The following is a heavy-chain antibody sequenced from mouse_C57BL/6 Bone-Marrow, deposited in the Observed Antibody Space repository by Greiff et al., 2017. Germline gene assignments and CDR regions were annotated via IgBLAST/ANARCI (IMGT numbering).Heavy chain of an antibody. CDR2: FYPGSGST. J-gene: IGHJ2*01. V-gene: IGHV1-55*01. D-gene: IGHD2-5*01. Sequence: QVQLQQPGAELVQPGASVKMSCKASGYTFPSYWITWVKQRPGQGLEWIGDFYPGSGSTIYNEKFKSKATLTVDTSSSTAYMQHGSLTSEDSAVYYCARRGHSNFFWGQGATLAVAS. CDR1: GYTFPSYW. CDR3: ARRGHSNFF.